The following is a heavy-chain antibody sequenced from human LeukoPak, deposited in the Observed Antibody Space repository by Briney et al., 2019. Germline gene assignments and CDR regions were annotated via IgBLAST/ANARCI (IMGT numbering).Heavy chain of an antibody. J-gene: IGHJ4*02. CDR1: GFTFSSYA. CDR2: ISGSGGST. D-gene: IGHD3-3*01. CDR3: AKSVYYDFWRGWVDY. Sequence: PGGSLRLSCAASGFTFSSYAMSWVRQAPGKGLEWVSAISGSGGSTYYADSVKGRFTISRDNSKNTLYLQMNRLRAEDTAVYYCAKSVYYDFWRGWVDYWGQGTLVTVSS. V-gene: IGHV3-23*01.